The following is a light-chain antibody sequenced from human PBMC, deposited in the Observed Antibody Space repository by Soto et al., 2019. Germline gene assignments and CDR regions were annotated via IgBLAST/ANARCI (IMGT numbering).Light chain of an antibody. CDR3: QQYNNWPPT. Sequence: DIVMTQSPATLSLSPGERATLSCRASQTLGSNLAWYQRKPGQAPRLLISGASTRATGLPARFSGSGSGTGAEFTLTISSLQSEDFAVYYCQQYNNWPPTFGQGTKVEIK. CDR2: GAS. V-gene: IGKV3-15*01. CDR1: QTLGSN. J-gene: IGKJ1*01.